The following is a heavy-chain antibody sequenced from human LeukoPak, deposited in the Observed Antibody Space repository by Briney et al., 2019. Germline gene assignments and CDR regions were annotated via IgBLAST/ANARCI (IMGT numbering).Heavy chain of an antibody. CDR3: ARDQRGYSGYAVCYFDY. J-gene: IGHJ4*02. CDR1: GFTFSSYS. Sequence: PGGSLRLSCAASGFTFSSYSMNWVRQAPGKGLEWVSSISSSSSYIYYADSVKGRFTISRDNAKNSLYLQMNSLRAEDTAVYYCARDQRGYSGYAVCYFDYWGQGTLVTVSS. D-gene: IGHD5-12*01. V-gene: IGHV3-21*01. CDR2: ISSSSSYI.